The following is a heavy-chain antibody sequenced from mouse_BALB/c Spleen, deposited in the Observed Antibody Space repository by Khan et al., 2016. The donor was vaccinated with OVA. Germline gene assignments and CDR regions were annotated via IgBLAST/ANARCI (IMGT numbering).Heavy chain of an antibody. J-gene: IGHJ2*01. Sequence: EVQLVESGPGLVKPSQSLSLTCTVTGYSITNGYGWNWIRQFPGNKLEWMGFISYSGSTNYNPSLKSRISITRDKSKNQFFLQLNSVTTEDTATYYCARTARIKYWGQGTTLTVSS. CDR1: GYSITNGYG. D-gene: IGHD1-2*01. CDR3: ARTARIKY. V-gene: IGHV3-2*02. CDR2: ISYSGST.